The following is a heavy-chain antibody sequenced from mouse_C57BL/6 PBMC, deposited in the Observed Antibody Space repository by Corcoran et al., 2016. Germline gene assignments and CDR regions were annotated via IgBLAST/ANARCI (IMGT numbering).Heavy chain of an antibody. Sequence: EVQLQKSGPEQVKTGASVKISCKASGYTFTDYYMNWVKQSHGKSLEWIGDINPNNGGTSYNQKFKGKATLTVDKSSSTAYMELRSLTSEDSAVYYCAREGGFAYWGQGSLVTVSA. V-gene: IGHV1-26*01. CDR3: AREGGFAY. CDR2: INPNNGGT. J-gene: IGHJ3*01. CDR1: GYTFTDYY.